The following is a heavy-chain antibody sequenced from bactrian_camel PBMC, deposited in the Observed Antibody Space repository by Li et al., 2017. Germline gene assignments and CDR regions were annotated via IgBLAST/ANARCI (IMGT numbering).Heavy chain of an antibody. Sequence: HVQLVESGGGSVQAGGSLTLSCAAFEWSYSNYCMGWFRQAPGKEREAVAFIYNDGSTTYYADSVKGRFTLSQDNAKNTVYLQMNSLKPEDTAMYYCAANRRDRMGWISCTTEYEYTYGGQGTQVTVS. CDR2: IYNDGSTT. CDR1: EWSYSNYC. J-gene: IGHJ4*01. D-gene: IGHD5*01. CDR3: AANRRDRMGWISCTTEYEYTY. V-gene: IGHV3-3*01.